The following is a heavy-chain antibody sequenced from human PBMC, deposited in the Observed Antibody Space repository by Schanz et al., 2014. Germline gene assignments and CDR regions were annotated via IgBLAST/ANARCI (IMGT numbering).Heavy chain of an antibody. Sequence: EVQLVESGGGLVKPGGSLRLSCEASEFTFSSYKMNWVRQAPGKGLEWVSSISSSGSYIHYADSVKGRFTISRDNAKIPLYLQMNSLTAVYTSVYYCARPRFDYGEVDYWGQGTLVTVSS. CDR1: EFTFSSYK. CDR2: ISSSGSYI. J-gene: IGHJ4*02. V-gene: IGHV3-21*01. CDR3: ARPRFDYGEVDY. D-gene: IGHD4-17*01.